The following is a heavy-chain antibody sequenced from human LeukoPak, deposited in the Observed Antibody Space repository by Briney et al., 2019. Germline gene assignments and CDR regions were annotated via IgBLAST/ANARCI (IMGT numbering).Heavy chain of an antibody. CDR2: ISGYNGNT. D-gene: IGHD3-10*01. V-gene: IGHV1-18*01. J-gene: IGHJ6*02. Sequence: GASVKVSCKASGYPFTNYGTSWVRQAPGQGLEWMGWISGYNGNTNSAQKVQGRVTMTTDTSTSTAYMELRSLRSDDTAVYYCVRDRGEWIDQYYGMDAWGQGTTVTVSS. CDR3: VRDRGEWIDQYYGMDA. CDR1: GYPFTNYG.